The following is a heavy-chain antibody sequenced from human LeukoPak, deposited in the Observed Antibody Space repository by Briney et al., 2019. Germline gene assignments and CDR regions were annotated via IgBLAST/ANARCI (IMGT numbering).Heavy chain of an antibody. D-gene: IGHD1-26*01. Sequence: GGSLRLSCTASGFSFSGHVMYWVRQAPGEGLEWVSGIRTGGGDPFYADSVKGRFTMSRDNSRNTVYLQMNSLKAEDTAIYYCAKIVNKDSPVDYWGQGTLVTVSS. J-gene: IGHJ4*02. CDR1: GFSFSGHV. CDR3: AKIVNKDSPVDY. V-gene: IGHV3-23*01. CDR2: IRTGGGDP.